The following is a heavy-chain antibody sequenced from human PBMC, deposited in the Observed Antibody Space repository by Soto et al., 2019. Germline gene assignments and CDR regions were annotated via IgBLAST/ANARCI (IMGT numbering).Heavy chain of an antibody. V-gene: IGHV1-46*01. Sequence: ASVKVSCKASGYTFTSYGISWVRQAPGQGPEWMGIINPSSGGISYAQKFQGRVSMTRDTSATTAYMELRGLRSEDTAVYYCARVVPGAEAWFGPWGQGTLVTVSS. D-gene: IGHD2-2*01. CDR1: GYTFTSYG. J-gene: IGHJ5*02. CDR2: INPSSGGI. CDR3: ARVVPGAEAWFGP.